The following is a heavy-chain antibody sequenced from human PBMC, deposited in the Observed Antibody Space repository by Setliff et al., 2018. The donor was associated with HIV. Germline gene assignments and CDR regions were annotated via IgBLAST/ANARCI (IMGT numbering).Heavy chain of an antibody. V-gene: IGHV3-66*02. CDR3: ARLDYSNYYSYYIDV. J-gene: IGHJ6*03. CDR1: GFIVSSNY. CDR2: IYSGAAT. D-gene: IGHD4-4*01. Sequence: PGGSLRLSCAASGFIVSSNYMTWVRQAPGKGLECVSVIYSGAATYYADSVKGRITISRDNSKDTLYLQLNSLRPEDTAVYYCARLDYSNYYSYYIDVWGEGTMVTVSS.